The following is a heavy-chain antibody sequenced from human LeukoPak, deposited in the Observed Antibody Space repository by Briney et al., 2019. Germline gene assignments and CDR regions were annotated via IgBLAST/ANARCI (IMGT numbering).Heavy chain of an antibody. CDR3: AKDRSIAVADGNDY. CDR2: ISGSGGST. CDR1: GFTFSSYA. J-gene: IGHJ4*02. V-gene: IGHV3-23*01. Sequence: PGGSLRLSCAASGFTFSSYAMSWVRQAPGKGVEWVSAISGSGGSTYYAVSVKGRFTISRDNSKNTLHLQINSLRAEDTAVYYCAKDRSIAVADGNDYWGQGTLVTVSS. D-gene: IGHD6-19*01.